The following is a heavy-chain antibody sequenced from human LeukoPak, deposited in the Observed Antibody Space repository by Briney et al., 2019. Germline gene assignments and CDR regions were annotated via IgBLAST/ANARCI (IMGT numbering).Heavy chain of an antibody. V-gene: IGHV4-59*01. CDR2: IHYSGST. J-gene: IGHJ4*02. CDR1: GGSISSYY. CDR3: AREQYSDLIFDS. Sequence: PETLSLTCTVSGGSISSYYWSWIRQPPGKGLEWIGYIHYSGSTNYNPSLKSRVTISVDTSKNQFSLKLSSVTAADTAVYYCAREQYSDLIFDSWGQGTLVTVSS. D-gene: IGHD2-15*01.